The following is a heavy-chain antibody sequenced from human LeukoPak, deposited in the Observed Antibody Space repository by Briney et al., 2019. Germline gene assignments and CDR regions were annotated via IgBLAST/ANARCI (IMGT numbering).Heavy chain of an antibody. J-gene: IGHJ4*02. Sequence: GGSLRLSCAASGFTFNNYAMNWVRQAPGKGLEWVSGINEGGGSKIYADPVKGRFTVSRDNSKNTLFLQMNSLRAEDTAIYYCAKTTRPLGALDYWGQGSLVTASS. D-gene: IGHD1-26*01. CDR1: GFTFNNYA. CDR3: AKTTRPLGALDY. V-gene: IGHV3-23*01. CDR2: INEGGGSK.